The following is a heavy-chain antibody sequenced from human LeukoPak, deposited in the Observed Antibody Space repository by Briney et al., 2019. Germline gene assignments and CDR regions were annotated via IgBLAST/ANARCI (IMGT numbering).Heavy chain of an antibody. CDR1: GFTVSSSY. D-gene: IGHD1-14*01. CDR2: IYSGGST. J-gene: IGHJ6*03. V-gene: IGHV3-66*02. Sequence: GGSLRLSCAASGFTVSSSYMSWVRQAPGKGLEWVSVIYSGGSTYYADSVKGRFTISRDNSKNTLYLQMNSLRAEDTAVYYCARGTGYYYYMDVWGKGTTVTVSS. CDR3: ARGTGYYYYMDV.